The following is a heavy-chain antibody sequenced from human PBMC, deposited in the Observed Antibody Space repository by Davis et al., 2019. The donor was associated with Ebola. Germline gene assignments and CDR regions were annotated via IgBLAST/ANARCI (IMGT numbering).Heavy chain of an antibody. V-gene: IGHV4-61*01. CDR3: ARGAGIVVVPAAISAYYGMDV. CDR1: GGSVSSGSYY. D-gene: IGHD2-2*01. J-gene: IGHJ6*04. CDR2: IYYSGST. Sequence: SETLSLTCTVSGGSVSSGSYYWSWIRQPPGQGLEWIGYIYYSGSTNYNPSLKSRVTISVDTSKNQFSLKLSSVTAADTAVYYCARGAGIVVVPAAISAYYGMDVWGKGTTVTVSS.